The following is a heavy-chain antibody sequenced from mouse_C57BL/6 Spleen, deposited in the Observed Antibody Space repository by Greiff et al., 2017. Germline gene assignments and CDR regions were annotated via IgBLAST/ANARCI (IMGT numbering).Heavy chain of an antibody. V-gene: IGHV5-16*01. J-gene: IGHJ4*01. D-gene: IGHD6-1*01. CDR1: GFTFSDYY. CDR2: INYDGSST. CDR3: ARAGGPPVLSAKDY. Sequence: EVMLVESEGGLVQPGSSMKLSCTASGFTFSDYYMAWVRPVPEKGLEWVANINYDGSSTYYLDSLKSRFIISRDNAKNILYLQMSSLKSEDTTTYYCARAGGPPVLSAKDYWGQGASVTVSS.